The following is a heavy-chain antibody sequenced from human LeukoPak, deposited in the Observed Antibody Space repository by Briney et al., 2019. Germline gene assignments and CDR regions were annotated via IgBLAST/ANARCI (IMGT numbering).Heavy chain of an antibody. J-gene: IGHJ3*02. D-gene: IGHD3-16*02. Sequence: GGSLRLSCAASGFTFSSYSMNWVRQAPGKGLEWVSSISSSSYIYYADSVKGRFTISRDNAKNSLYLQMNSLRAEDTAVYYCARVKARLRLGELSFGAFDIWGQGTMVTVSS. CDR2: ISSSSYI. V-gene: IGHV3-21*01. CDR1: GFTFSSYS. CDR3: ARVKARLRLGELSFGAFDI.